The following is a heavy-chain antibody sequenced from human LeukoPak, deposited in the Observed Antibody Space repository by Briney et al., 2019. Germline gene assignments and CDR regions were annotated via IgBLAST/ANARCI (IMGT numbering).Heavy chain of an antibody. D-gene: IGHD1-26*01. CDR3: AKDSGGRVQYYYYYMDV. V-gene: IGHV3-23*01. J-gene: IGHJ6*03. CDR2: ISGSGGRT. CDR1: GFTFSSYG. Sequence: GGTLRLSCAASGFTFSSYGMSWVRQAPGKGLEWVSGISGSGGRTYYADSVKGRFTISRDNSKNTLYLQMNSLRAEDTAVYYCAKDSGGRVQYYYYYMDVWGKGTTVTVSS.